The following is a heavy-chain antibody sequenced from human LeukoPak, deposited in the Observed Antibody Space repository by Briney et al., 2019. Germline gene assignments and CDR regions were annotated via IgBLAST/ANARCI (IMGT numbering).Heavy chain of an antibody. V-gene: IGHV4-4*07. CDR2: IYTSGST. D-gene: IGHD2-21*02. CDR3: TRDQGDYYFDY. J-gene: IGHJ4*02. Sequence: SETLSLTCAVYGGSFSGYYWSWIRQPAGKGLEWIGRIYTSGSTSYNPSLKSRVTISVDTSKNQFSLKLSSVTAADTAVYYCTRDQGDYYFDYWGQGTLVTVSS. CDR1: GGSFSGYY.